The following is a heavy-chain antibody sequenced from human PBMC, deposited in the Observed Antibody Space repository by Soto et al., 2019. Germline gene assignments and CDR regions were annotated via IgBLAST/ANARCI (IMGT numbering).Heavy chain of an antibody. CDR2: ISAYNGNT. J-gene: IGHJ4*02. CDR1: GYTFTSYG. Sequence: GASVKVSCKASGYTFTSYGISWVRQAPGQGLEWMGWISAYNGNTNYAQKLQGRVTMTTDTSTSTAYMELRSLRSDDTAVYYCARDHYLDTAMVHFDYWGQGTLVTVSS. CDR3: ARDHYLDTAMVHFDY. V-gene: IGHV1-18*01. D-gene: IGHD5-18*01.